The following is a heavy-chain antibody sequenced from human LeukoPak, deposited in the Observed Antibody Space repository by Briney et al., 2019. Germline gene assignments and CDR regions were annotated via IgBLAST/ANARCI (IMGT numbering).Heavy chain of an antibody. CDR2: ILNDGSKE. V-gene: IGHV3-33*01. CDR3: ARDDALGDNALDI. D-gene: IGHD3-16*01. CDR1: GFTFSSYG. J-gene: IGHJ3*02. Sequence: GRSLRLSCAASGFTFSSYGMHWVRQAPGKGLEWVAVILNDGSKEKYADSVKGRFTISRDNSKNTLFLQMNSLRAEDTAVYYCARDDALGDNALDIWGQGTMDTVSS.